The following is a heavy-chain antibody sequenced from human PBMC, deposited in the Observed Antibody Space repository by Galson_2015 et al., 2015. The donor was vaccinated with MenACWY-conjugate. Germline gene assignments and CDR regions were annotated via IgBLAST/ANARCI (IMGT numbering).Heavy chain of an antibody. Sequence: SLRLSCAASGFIFNTYWMHWVRRAPGKGLVWVSRINPGGSSTTYADSVKDRFTISRDNAKNTLYLQMNSLRPEDTAVFYCAKTRGASFYFDYWGQGTLVTASS. V-gene: IGHV3-74*01. D-gene: IGHD1-26*01. CDR1: GFIFNTYW. CDR2: INPGGSST. CDR3: AKTRGASFYFDY. J-gene: IGHJ4*02.